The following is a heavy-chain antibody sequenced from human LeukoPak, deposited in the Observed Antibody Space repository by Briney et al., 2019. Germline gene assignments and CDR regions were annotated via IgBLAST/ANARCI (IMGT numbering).Heavy chain of an antibody. V-gene: IGHV4-38-2*02. D-gene: IGHD4-11*01. CDR3: ARESDSNYVLSWFDP. Sequence: SETLSLTCTVSGYSISSGYYWGWIRQPPGKGLEWIRSIYHSGSTYYNPSLKSRVTISVDTSKNQFSLKLSSVTAADTAVYYCARESDSNYVLSWFDPWGQGTLVTVSS. J-gene: IGHJ5*02. CDR2: IYHSGST. CDR1: GYSISSGYY.